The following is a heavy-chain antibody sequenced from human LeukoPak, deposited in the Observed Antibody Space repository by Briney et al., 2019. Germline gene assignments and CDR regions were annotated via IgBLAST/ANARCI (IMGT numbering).Heavy chain of an antibody. CDR3: ASPGEGATDFPKR. CDR1: GYTFTGYY. J-gene: IGHJ1*01. V-gene: IGHV1-24*01. CDR2: FDPEDGET. Sequence: ASVKVSCKASGYTFTGYYMHWVRQAPGKGLEWMGGFDPEDGETIYAQKFQGRVTMTEDTSTDTAYMELSSLRSEDTAVYYCASPGEGATDFPKRWGQGTLVHVSS. D-gene: IGHD1-26*01.